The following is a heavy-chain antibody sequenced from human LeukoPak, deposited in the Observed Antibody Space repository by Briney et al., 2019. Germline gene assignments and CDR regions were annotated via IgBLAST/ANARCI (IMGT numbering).Heavy chain of an antibody. Sequence: PGGSLRLSCVASGFSAFGLSSYAMSWVRQAPGKGLEWVSVVSASGFTSYADSVKGRFTISRDKSKNTLYLQMNSLRAEDTAVYYCARPRKNWNDSYFDYWGQGTLVTVSS. CDR3: ARPRKNWNDSYFDY. CDR2: VSASGFT. J-gene: IGHJ4*02. D-gene: IGHD1-1*01. CDR1: GFSAFGLSSYA. V-gene: IGHV3-23*01.